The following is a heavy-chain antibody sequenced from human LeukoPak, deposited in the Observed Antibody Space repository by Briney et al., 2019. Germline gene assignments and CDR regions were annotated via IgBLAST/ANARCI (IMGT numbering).Heavy chain of an antibody. CDR2: ISGSGGST. Sequence: GGSLRLSCAASGCTFRSYAMTWVRQPPGKGLEWVSAISGSGGSTYYADSVKGRFTISRDKSKNTLYLRMNSLRAEDTAVYYCAKADCGGDCYGIDYWGQGTLVTVSS. CDR3: AKADCGGDCYGIDY. J-gene: IGHJ4*02. CDR1: GCTFRSYA. D-gene: IGHD2-21*02. V-gene: IGHV3-23*01.